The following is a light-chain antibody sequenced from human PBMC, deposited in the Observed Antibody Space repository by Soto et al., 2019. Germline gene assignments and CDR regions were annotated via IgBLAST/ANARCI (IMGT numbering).Light chain of an antibody. J-gene: IGKJ2*01. CDR1: QSVSSSY. CDR2: GAS. Sequence: EIVLTQSPGTLSLSPGERATLSCRASQSVSSSYLAWYQQKPGQAPTLLIYGASSRATGIPDRFSGSGSGTDFTLTINRPEPEDFAVYYCQHYGSSPYTFGQGTKLEI. V-gene: IGKV3-20*01. CDR3: QHYGSSPYT.